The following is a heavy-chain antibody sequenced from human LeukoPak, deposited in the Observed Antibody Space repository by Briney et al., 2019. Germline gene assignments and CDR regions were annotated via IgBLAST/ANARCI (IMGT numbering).Heavy chain of an antibody. CDR3: ARAFPLGYCSSTSCYTWSWFDP. CDR2: IYTSGST. V-gene: IGHV4-4*07. CDR1: GGSISSYY. J-gene: IGHJ5*02. D-gene: IGHD2-2*02. Sequence: SETLSLTCTVSGGSISSYYWSWIRQPAGKGLEWIGRIYTSGSTNYNPSLKSRVTMSVDTSENQFSLKLSSVTAADTAVYYCARAFPLGYCSSTSCYTWSWFDPWGQGTLVTVSS.